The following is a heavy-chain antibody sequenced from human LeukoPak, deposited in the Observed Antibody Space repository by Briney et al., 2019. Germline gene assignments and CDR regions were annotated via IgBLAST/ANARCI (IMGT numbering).Heavy chain of an antibody. CDR1: GFTFNTNA. V-gene: IGHV3-23*01. CDR2: IGASGDKT. D-gene: IGHD6-19*01. CDR3: VRRGDASSGWGDHDF. Sequence: GGSLRLSCAASGFTFNTNAIRWVRQAPGKGLEWVSTIGASGDKTFYADSVKGRFTISRDNSENMVHFQMNSLTGEDTALYYCVRRGDASSGWGDHDFWGQGALVTVSS. J-gene: IGHJ4*02.